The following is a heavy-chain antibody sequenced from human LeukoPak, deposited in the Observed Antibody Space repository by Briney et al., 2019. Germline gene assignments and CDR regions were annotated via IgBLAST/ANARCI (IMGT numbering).Heavy chain of an antibody. CDR3: ARDGGSSSWSHLDY. Sequence: PGRSLRLSCAASGFTFSSYAMHWVRQAPGKGLEWVAVISYDGSNKYCADSVKGRFTISRDNSKNTLYLQMNSLRAEDTAVYYCARDGGSSSWSHLDYWGQGTLVTVSS. V-gene: IGHV3-30-3*01. J-gene: IGHJ4*02. D-gene: IGHD6-13*01. CDR2: ISYDGSNK. CDR1: GFTFSSYA.